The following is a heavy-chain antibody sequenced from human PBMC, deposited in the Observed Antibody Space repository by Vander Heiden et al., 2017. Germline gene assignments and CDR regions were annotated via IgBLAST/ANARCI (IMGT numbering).Heavy chain of an antibody. J-gene: IGHJ3*01. CDR1: GITFSSYS. V-gene: IGHV3-21*02. CDR2: ITSNSASK. Sequence: EVQLVESGGGLVKPGGSLRLSCAASGITFSSYSMSWVRQTPEKGLGWVSYITSNSASKHYADSVKGRFTVSRDNARSSLFLQMNSLRADDTALYYCVLQTGDTDAFDFWGQGTMVTVSS. D-gene: IGHD5-18*01. CDR3: VLQTGDTDAFDF.